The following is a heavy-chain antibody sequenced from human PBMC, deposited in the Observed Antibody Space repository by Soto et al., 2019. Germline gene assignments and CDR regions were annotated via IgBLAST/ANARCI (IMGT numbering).Heavy chain of an antibody. CDR2: ITPVFGTA. Sequence: QVQLVQSGAEVKKPGSSVKVSCKASADTFNSYSLSWLRQATGQRLEWMGGITPVFGTAYYAQSFEDRLTITADDSSITVDMELRSLRSDDTAVYYCARSLEGTTVTNCFDPWGQGALVTVSS. CDR1: ADTFNSYS. CDR3: ARSLEGTTVTNCFDP. V-gene: IGHV1-69*01. J-gene: IGHJ5*02. D-gene: IGHD4-17*01.